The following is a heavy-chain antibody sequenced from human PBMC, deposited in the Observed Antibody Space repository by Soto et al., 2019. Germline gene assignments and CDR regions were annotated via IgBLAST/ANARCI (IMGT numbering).Heavy chain of an antibody. CDR2: ISGSGGST. CDR1: GFTFSSYA. Sequence: GGSLRLSCAASGFTFSSYAMSWVRQAPGKGLEWVSAISGSGGSTYYADSVKGRFTISRDNSKNTLYLQMNSLRAEDTAVYYCAKGGYSSSWDPLYAFDIWGQGTMVTVSS. D-gene: IGHD6-13*01. J-gene: IGHJ3*02. CDR3: AKGGYSSSWDPLYAFDI. V-gene: IGHV3-23*01.